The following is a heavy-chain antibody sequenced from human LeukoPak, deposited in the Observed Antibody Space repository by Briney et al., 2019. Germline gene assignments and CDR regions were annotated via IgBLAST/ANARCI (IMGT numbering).Heavy chain of an antibody. D-gene: IGHD3-22*01. CDR3: ARIHRYDPAGYYGMDV. V-gene: IGHV2-70*11. CDR1: GFSLRTSGMC. J-gene: IGHJ6*02. Sequence: SGPALVKPTQTLTLTCTFSGFSLRTSGMCVSWIRQPPGKALEWLARIDWDDDKYYSTSLKARLTISKDTSKNQVVLTMTNMDPVDTATYYCARIHRYDPAGYYGMDVWGQGTTVTVSS. CDR2: IDWDDDK.